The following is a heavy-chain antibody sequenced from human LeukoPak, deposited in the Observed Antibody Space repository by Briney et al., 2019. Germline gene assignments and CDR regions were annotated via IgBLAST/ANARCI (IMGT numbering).Heavy chain of an antibody. V-gene: IGHV3-23*01. CDR2: ITAGASRT. J-gene: IGHJ4*02. D-gene: IGHD6-19*01. CDR3: AGYSSGWYSLFY. Sequence: WGSLRLSCEASGFTFSSYAMSWVRQAPGKGLEWVSGITAGASRTSYADSVKGRFTVSRDNSKNSLYLQMNSLRAEDTAVYYCAGYSSGWYSLFYWGQGTLVTVSS. CDR1: GFTFSSYA.